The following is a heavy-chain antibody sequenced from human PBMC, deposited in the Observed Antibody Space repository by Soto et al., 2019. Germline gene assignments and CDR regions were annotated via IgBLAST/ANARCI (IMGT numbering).Heavy chain of an antibody. CDR1: GFTFGSYW. J-gene: IGHJ4*02. D-gene: IGHD5-12*01. Sequence: GGSLRLSCAASGFTFGSYWMHWVRQAPGKGLVWVSRINGDGSSTNYADSVRGRFTISRDNAKNTLYLQVSSLKVEDTAVFYCARVAPGSQHFDYWGQGALVTVSS. CDR2: INGDGSST. CDR3: ARVAPGSQHFDY. V-gene: IGHV3-74*01.